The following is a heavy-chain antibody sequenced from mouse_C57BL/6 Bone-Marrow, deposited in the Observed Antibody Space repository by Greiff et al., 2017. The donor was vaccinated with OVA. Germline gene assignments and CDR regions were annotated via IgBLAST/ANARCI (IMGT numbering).Heavy chain of an antibody. J-gene: IGHJ3*01. Sequence: EVQGVESGGGLVQSGRSLRLSCATSGFTFSDFYMEWVRQAPGKGLEWIAASRNKANDYTTEYSASVKGRFIVSRDTSQSILYLQMNALRAEDTAIYYCARDSGTGGWFAYWGQGTLVTVSA. CDR2: SRNKANDYTT. V-gene: IGHV7-1*01. D-gene: IGHD4-1*01. CDR3: ARDSGTGGWFAY. CDR1: GFTFSDFY.